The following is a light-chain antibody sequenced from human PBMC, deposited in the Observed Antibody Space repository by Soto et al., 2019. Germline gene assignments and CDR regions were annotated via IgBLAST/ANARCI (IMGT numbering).Light chain of an antibody. CDR3: QHYNSYSEA. Sequence: IVLTQSPGTLSLSPGERATLSCRASQFVSSRYLAWYQQKPGQAPRLLIFLASSTATGIPDRFSGSGSGTEFTLTISSLQPDDFAAYYCQHYNSYSEAFGQGTKVDIK. CDR1: QFVSSRY. CDR2: LAS. J-gene: IGKJ1*01. V-gene: IGKV3-20*01.